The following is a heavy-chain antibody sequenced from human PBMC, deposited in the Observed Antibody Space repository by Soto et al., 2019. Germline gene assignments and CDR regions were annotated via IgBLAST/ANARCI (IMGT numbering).Heavy chain of an antibody. CDR2: IIPIFGTA. J-gene: IGHJ4*02. Sequence: QVQLVQSGAEVKKPGSSVKVSCKASGGTLSRYGISWVRQAPGQGLEWMGGIIPIFGTANYAQKFQGRVTITADESTSTAYMELSSLRSEDTAVYYCARGGDGYNDYFDYWGQGTLVTVSS. CDR1: GGTLSRYG. CDR3: ARGGDGYNDYFDY. D-gene: IGHD5-12*01. V-gene: IGHV1-69*01.